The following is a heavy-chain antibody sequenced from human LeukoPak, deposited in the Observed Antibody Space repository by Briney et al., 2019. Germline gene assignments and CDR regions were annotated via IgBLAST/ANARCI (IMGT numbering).Heavy chain of an antibody. Sequence: GGSLRLSCAASGFTFSGYSMNWVRQTPGKGLEWVSSISTGSNYIYYADSVKGRFTISRDNAKNSLYLQMNSLRAEDTAVYYCARGSSSLDYWGQGTLVTVSS. CDR2: ISTGSNYI. J-gene: IGHJ4*02. CDR3: ARGSSSLDY. D-gene: IGHD6-13*01. V-gene: IGHV3-21*01. CDR1: GFTFSGYS.